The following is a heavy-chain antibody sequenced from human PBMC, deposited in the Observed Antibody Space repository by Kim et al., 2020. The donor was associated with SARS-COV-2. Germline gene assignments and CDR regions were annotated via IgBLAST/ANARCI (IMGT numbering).Heavy chain of an antibody. D-gene: IGHD6-13*01. CDR3: ASYSSSWYLDFDY. CDR1: GFSFSSYW. Sequence: GGSLRLSCAASGFSFSSYWMSWVRQAPGKGLEWVANIKQDGSEKYYVDSVKGRFTISRDNAKNSLYLQMNSLRAEDTAVYYCASYSSSWYLDFDYWGQGTLVTVSS. J-gene: IGHJ4*02. V-gene: IGHV3-7*01. CDR2: IKQDGSEK.